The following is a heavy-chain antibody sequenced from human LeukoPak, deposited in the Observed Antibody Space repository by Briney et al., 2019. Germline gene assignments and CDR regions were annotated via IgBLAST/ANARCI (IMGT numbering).Heavy chain of an antibody. CDR3: AKRTAVRPVAYYYYYMDV. J-gene: IGHJ6*03. D-gene: IGHD6-6*01. Sequence: GGSLRLSRAASGFTFSSYGMHWVRQAPGKGLEWVAVISYDGSNKYYADSVKGRFTISRDNSKNTLYLQMNSLRAEDTAVYYCAKRTAVRPVAYYYYYMDVWGKGTTVTVSS. CDR2: ISYDGSNK. CDR1: GFTFSSYG. V-gene: IGHV3-30*18.